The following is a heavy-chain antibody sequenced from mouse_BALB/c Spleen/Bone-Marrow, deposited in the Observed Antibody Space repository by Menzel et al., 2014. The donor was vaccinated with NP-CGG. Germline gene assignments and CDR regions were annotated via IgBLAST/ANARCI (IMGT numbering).Heavy chain of an antibody. CDR3: GRAPLLRLRSYFDY. J-gene: IGHJ2*01. Sequence: VQGVESGAELAKPAASVKMSCKASGYTFTSYWMHWVKQKPGQGLEWIGYINPRTGYTEYNQKFKDKATLTADKSSSTANMQLNRLTSEDSAVYYCGRAPLLRLRSYFDYWGHGTPRTGSS. D-gene: IGHD1-2*01. CDR1: GYTFTSYW. V-gene: IGHV1-7*01. CDR2: INPRTGYT.